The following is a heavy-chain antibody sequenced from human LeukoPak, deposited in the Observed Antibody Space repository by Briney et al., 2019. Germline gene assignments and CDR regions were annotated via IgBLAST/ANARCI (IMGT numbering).Heavy chain of an antibody. CDR1: GFIFISYG. CDR3: AKRPSDYGDYVSYFDY. V-gene: IGHV3-30*18. J-gene: IGHJ4*02. CDR2: ISGDGRSK. Sequence: GGSLRLSCAASGFIFISYGMHWVRQAPGKGLEWVGVISGDGRSKDYADSVKGRFTISRDNSKDTLYLQMNSLRAEDTAVYYCAKRPSDYGDYVSYFDYWGRGTLVTVSS. D-gene: IGHD4-17*01.